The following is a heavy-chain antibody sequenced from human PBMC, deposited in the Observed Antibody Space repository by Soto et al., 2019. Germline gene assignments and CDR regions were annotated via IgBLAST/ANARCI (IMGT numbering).Heavy chain of an antibody. J-gene: IGHJ4*02. Sequence: SATLSLTCTVSGGSISSYYWSWIRQPPGKGLEWIGYIYYSGSTNYNPSLKSRVTISVDTSKNQFSLKLSSVTAADTAVYYCAKYGDYWFFDYWGQGTLVTVSS. CDR2: IYYSGST. V-gene: IGHV4-59*01. CDR1: GGSISSYY. D-gene: IGHD4-17*01. CDR3: AKYGDYWFFDY.